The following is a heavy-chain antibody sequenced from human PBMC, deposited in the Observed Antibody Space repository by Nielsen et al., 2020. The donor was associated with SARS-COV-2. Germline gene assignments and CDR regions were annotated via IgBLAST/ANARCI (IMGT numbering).Heavy chain of an antibody. D-gene: IGHD2-2*01. CDR2: ISSSSSTI. CDR1: GFNFSRYS. Sequence: GESLKISCAASGFNFSRYSMNWVRQAPGKGLEWVSYISSSSSTIYYADSVKGRFTISRDNAKNSLYLQMNSLRAEDTAVYYCARPRDIDQYYYYYYMDVWGKGTTVTVSS. J-gene: IGHJ6*03. CDR3: ARPRDIDQYYYYYYMDV. V-gene: IGHV3-48*04.